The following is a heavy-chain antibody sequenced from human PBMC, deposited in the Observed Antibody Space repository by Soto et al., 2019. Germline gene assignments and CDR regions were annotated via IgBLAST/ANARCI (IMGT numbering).Heavy chain of an antibody. J-gene: IGHJ4*02. CDR2: IYYRGNA. V-gene: IGHV4-39*01. CDR1: DDSINSDNYY. Sequence: SXTLSLTCSVSDDSINSDNYYCGWNRQRLGKGLEWIGSIYYRGNAYYNPSLQTRVTISLDKSKSQFSLKLNSVTAADSAVYFCARLEGLATISYYFDFWGPGALVTVSS. CDR3: ARLEGLATISYYFDF. D-gene: IGHD3-9*01.